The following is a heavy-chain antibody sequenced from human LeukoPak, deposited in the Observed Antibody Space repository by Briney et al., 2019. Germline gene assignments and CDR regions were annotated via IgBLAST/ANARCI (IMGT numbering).Heavy chain of an antibody. CDR3: ARGGIEMATIKSYYYYYMDV. V-gene: IGHV3-20*04. CDR2: INWNGDST. D-gene: IGHD5-24*01. CDR1: GFTFDDYG. J-gene: IGHJ6*03. Sequence: GGSLRLSCSGSGFTFDDYGMTWVRQAPGKGLEWVSGINWNGDSTGYADSVKGRFTISRDNAKNSLYLQMNSLRAEDTAVYYCARGGIEMATIKSYYYYYMDVWGKGTTVTVSS.